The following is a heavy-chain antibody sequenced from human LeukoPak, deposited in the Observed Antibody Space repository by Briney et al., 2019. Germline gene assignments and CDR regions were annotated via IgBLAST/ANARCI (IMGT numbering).Heavy chain of an antibody. Sequence: PGGSLRLSCAASGFTFSSDWMHWVRQVPGKGPVWVSRINGDGSSTNYADSVKGRFTISRDNAKNTLYLQMNSLRAEDTAVYYCARRAAEGGFYGSWGHGTLVTVSS. J-gene: IGHJ5*01. CDR2: INGDGSST. D-gene: IGHD6-13*01. V-gene: IGHV3-74*01. CDR1: GFTFSSDW. CDR3: ARRAAEGGFYGS.